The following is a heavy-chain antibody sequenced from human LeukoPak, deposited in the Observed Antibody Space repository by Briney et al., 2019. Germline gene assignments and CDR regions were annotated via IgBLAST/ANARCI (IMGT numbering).Heavy chain of an antibody. V-gene: IGHV3-15*07. CDR1: GFTFNRCW. D-gene: IGHD3-22*01. Sequence: GGSLRLSCVVSGFTFNRCWMNWVRQAPGKGLEWVGRIKSKTDGGTTDYAAPVKGRFTISRDDSKNTLYLQMNSLKTEDTAVYYCSTTYYYDSSEGYWGQGTLVTVSS. CDR3: STTYYYDSSEGY. CDR2: IKSKTDGGTT. J-gene: IGHJ4*02.